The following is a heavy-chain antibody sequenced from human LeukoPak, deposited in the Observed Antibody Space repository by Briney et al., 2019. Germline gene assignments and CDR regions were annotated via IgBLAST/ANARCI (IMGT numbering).Heavy chain of an antibody. CDR1: GYRYTAYP. J-gene: IGHJ1*01. Sequence: GASVKVSCKTSGYRYTAYPLHWVRQAPGQGLEWLGWMKPHSGETNNAQKFQGRVTMTRDTSISVAYMQLSSLRSDDTAVYYCARGMDAEAFLNWGQGTLVTVSS. D-gene: IGHD2-2*03. CDR2: MKPHSGET. V-gene: IGHV1-2*02. CDR3: ARGMDAEAFLN.